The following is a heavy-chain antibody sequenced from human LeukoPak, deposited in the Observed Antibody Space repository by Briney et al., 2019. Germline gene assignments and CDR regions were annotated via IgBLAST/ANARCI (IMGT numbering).Heavy chain of an antibody. D-gene: IGHD6-19*01. CDR1: GFSVRNSY. V-gene: IGHV3-53*05. CDR2: LYPGGKT. CDR3: TRNRVADTTEFAY. J-gene: IGHJ4*02. Sequence: GGSLRLSCAASGFSVRNSYMSWVRLAPGKGLEFVSALYPGGKTYYADSVKGRFTISSDTSKNTVDVQMTSLRAEDTAIYYCTRNRVADTTEFAYWGQGTLVSVSS.